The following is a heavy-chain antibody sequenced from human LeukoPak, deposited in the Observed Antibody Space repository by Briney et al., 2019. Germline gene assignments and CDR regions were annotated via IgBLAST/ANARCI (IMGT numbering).Heavy chain of an antibody. CDR2: IIQGGGER. CDR3: ARGPDYGARTDYLDF. CDR1: GFTFSRHW. D-gene: IGHD4-17*01. J-gene: IGHJ4*02. Sequence: GGSLRLSCVASGFTFSRHWMNWVRQAAGNGLEWVANIIQGGGERNYVDSVKGRFTISRDEAKNSLYLQLNSLRVEDTAIYYCARGPDYGARTDYLDFWGQGTLVTVSS. V-gene: IGHV3-7*03.